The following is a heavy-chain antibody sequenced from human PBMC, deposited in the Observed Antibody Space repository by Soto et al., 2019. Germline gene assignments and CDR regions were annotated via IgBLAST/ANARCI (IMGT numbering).Heavy chain of an antibody. V-gene: IGHV3-33*01. CDR3: ARPSDARIAAAVFFQN. J-gene: IGHJ4*02. CDR1: GLTFSSYG. D-gene: IGHD6-13*01. Sequence: QVQLVESGGGVVQPGRSLRLSCAASGLTFSSYGMHWVRQAPGKGLEWVAVIWYDGSNKYYADSVKGRFTISRDNSKNTLYLQMNSLRAEDTAVYYCARPSDARIAAAVFFQNWGQGTLVTVSS. CDR2: IWYDGSNK.